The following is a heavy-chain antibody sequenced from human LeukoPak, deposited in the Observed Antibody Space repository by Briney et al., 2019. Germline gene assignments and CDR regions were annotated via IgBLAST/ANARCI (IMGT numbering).Heavy chain of an antibody. D-gene: IGHD3-22*01. CDR2: MSPSGTT. CDR1: GNSVSSGNYY. CDR3: ARGQDDRSGTFDY. J-gene: IGHJ4*02. V-gene: IGHV4-61*01. Sequence: SGTLSLTCTVSGNSVSSGNYYLSWIRQPPGKGLDWITYMSPSGTTKYNPSLKSRVTTSVDTSRTQFSLRLSSVTAADTAVYYCARGQDDRSGTFDYWGQGILVTVSS.